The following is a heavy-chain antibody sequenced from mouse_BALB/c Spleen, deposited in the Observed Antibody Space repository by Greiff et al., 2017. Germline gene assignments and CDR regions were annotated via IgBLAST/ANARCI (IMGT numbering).Heavy chain of an antibody. Sequence: VQLMESGPGLVQPSQSLSITCTVSGFSLTSYGVHWVRQSPGKGLEWLGVIWSGGSTDYNAAFISRLSISKDNSKSQVFFKMNSLQADDTAIYYCASNYYGSSLFAYWGQGTLVTVSA. CDR1: GFSLTSYG. J-gene: IGHJ3*01. D-gene: IGHD1-1*01. CDR2: IWSGGST. V-gene: IGHV2-4-1*01. CDR3: ASNYYGSSLFAY.